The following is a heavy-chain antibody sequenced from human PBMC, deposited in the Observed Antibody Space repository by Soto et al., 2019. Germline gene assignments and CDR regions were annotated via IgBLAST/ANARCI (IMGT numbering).Heavy chain of an antibody. CDR1: GGSISSGGYY. V-gene: IGHV4-31*03. Sequence: KTSETLSLPCIVSGGSISSGGYYWSGIRQHPGKGLEWIGYIYYSGSTYYNPSLKSRVTILVDTSKNQFSLKLSSVTAADTAVYYCARSGQFVLRYFDWSPNWFDPWGQGTLVTVSS. CDR2: IYYSGST. D-gene: IGHD3-9*01. CDR3: ARSGQFVLRYFDWSPNWFDP. J-gene: IGHJ5*02.